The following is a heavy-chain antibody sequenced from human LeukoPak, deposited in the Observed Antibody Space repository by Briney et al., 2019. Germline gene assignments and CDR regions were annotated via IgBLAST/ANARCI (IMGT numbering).Heavy chain of an antibody. J-gene: IGHJ5*02. CDR2: IYYSGST. CDR3: ARQNNWFDP. V-gene: IGHV4-31*03. Sequence: SETLSLTCTVSGGSISSDGYYWSWIRQLPGKGLEWIGYIYYSGSTYYKPSLKSRPTISVDTSKNQFSLKLSSVTAADAAVYYCARQNNWFDPWGQGTLVTVS. CDR1: GGSISSDGYY.